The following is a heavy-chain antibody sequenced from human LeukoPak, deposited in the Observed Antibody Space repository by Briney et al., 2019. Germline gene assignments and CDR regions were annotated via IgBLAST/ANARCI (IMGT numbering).Heavy chain of an antibody. CDR1: GFTFSSYG. CDR3: ARHGSGWYQKDY. CDR2: IKQDGSEK. Sequence: GGSLRLSCAASGFTFSSYGMHWVRQAPGKGLEWVANIKQDGSEKYYVDSVKGRFTISRDNAKNSLYLQMNSLRAEDTAVYYCARHGSGWYQKDYWGQGTLVTVSS. J-gene: IGHJ4*02. D-gene: IGHD6-19*01. V-gene: IGHV3-7*01.